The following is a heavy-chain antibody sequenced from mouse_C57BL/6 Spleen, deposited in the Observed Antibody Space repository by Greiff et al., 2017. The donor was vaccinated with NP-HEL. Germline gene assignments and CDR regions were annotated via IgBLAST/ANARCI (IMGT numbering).Heavy chain of an antibody. CDR1: GIAFSRYW. Sequence: EVKLMESGGGLVQPGGSLKLSCAASGIAFSRYWMSWVRRAPGKGLEWIGEINPDSSTINYAPSLKDKFIISRDNAKNTLYLQMSKVRSEDTALYYCARNWDDWYFDVWGTGTTVTVSS. CDR2: INPDSSTI. J-gene: IGHJ1*03. CDR3: ARNWDDWYFDV. V-gene: IGHV4-1*01. D-gene: IGHD4-1*01.